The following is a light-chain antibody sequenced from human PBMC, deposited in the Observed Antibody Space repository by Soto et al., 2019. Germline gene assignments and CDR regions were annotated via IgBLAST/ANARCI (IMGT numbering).Light chain of an antibody. CDR2: EVT. CDR1: SSDVGGYNY. J-gene: IGLJ1*01. CDR3: TSYAGSNNVYV. Sequence: QSALTQPPSASGSPGQSVTISCTGTSSDVGGYNYVSWYQQHPGKAPKLMIYEVTKRPSGVPDRFSGSKSGNTASLTVSGLQADDEADYYCTSYAGSNNVYVFGTGTKVTVL. V-gene: IGLV2-8*01.